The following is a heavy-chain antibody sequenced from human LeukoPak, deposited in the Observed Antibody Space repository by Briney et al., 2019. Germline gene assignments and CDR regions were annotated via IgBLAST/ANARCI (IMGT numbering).Heavy chain of an antibody. CDR3: ARDSASSSDAFDI. CDR2: IYPGDSDT. V-gene: IGHV5-51*01. D-gene: IGHD3-10*01. CDR1: GYSFTSYW. J-gene: IGHJ3*02. Sequence: GESLKISCKGSGYSFTSYWIGWVRQMPGKGLEWMGIIYPGDSDTRYSPSFQGQVTISADKSISTAYLQWSSLKASDTAVYYCARDSASSSDAFDIWGQGTMVTVSS.